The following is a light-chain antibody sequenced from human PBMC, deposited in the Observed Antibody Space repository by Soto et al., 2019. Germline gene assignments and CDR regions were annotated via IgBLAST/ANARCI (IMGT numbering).Light chain of an antibody. CDR2: AAS. CDR3: QQTYSNLWT. Sequence: QFTQSPSSPSASVGDRVPFTFRASQGIGTYVVWYQQKSGTAPKLLIYAASTLHTGVPSMFSGRGSGTDFTLTINNLQREDFADYFCQQTYSNLWTFGQGTKVDI. CDR1: QGIGTY. V-gene: IGKV1-39*01. J-gene: IGKJ1*01.